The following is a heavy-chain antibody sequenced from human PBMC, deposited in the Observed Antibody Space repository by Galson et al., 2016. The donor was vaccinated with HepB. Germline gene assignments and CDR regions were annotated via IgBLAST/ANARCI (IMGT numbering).Heavy chain of an antibody. D-gene: IGHD3-16*01. CDR1: GFSLSSDGVG. J-gene: IGHJ4*02. CDR3: AHSLALLSYFDY. CDR2: IYWDDDK. V-gene: IGHV2-5*02. Sequence: PALVKPTQTLTLTCFFSGFSLSSDGVGVGWFRQPPGKALEWLAVIYWDDDKRYNPSLKNRLSITKDTSKNQVVLTVTDMDPLDTGTYYCAHSLALLSYFDYWGQGTLLTVSS.